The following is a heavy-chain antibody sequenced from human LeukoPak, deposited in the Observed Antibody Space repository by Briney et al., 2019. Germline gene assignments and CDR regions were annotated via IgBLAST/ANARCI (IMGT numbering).Heavy chain of an antibody. Sequence: SETLSLTCTVSGGSISSYYWSWIRQPPGKGLEWIAYISDIGSINYNPSLKSRVTISLDTSKNQFSLRLSSVTAADTAVYYCAGHHPRNTVDFWGQGTLVTVSS. D-gene: IGHD2-8*02. CDR3: AGHHPRNTVDF. J-gene: IGHJ4*02. V-gene: IGHV4-59*08. CDR2: ISDIGSI. CDR1: GGSISSYY.